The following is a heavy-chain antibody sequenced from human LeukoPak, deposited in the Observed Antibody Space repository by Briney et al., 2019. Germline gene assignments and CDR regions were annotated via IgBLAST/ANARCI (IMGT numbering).Heavy chain of an antibody. CDR2: IRGGGGGT. CDR3: AKGLSSVRQGGTDY. CDR1: GFTFSSYA. J-gene: IGHJ4*02. D-gene: IGHD3-16*02. V-gene: IGHV3-23*01. Sequence: PGGSLRLSCVASGFTFSSYAMSWVRQAPGKGLEWVSGIRGGGGGTYYADSVKGRFTISRDNSKNTLYLQMSSLRAEDTGVYYCAKGLSSVRQGGTDYWGQGTLVTVSS.